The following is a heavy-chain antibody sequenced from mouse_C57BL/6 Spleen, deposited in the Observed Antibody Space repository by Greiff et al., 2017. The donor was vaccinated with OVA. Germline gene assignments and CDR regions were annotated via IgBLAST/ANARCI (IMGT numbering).Heavy chain of an antibody. D-gene: IGHD2-4*01. V-gene: IGHV5-17*01. CDR1: GFTFSDYG. Sequence: EVQVVESGGGLVKPGGSLKLSCAASGFTFSDYGMHWVRQAPEKGLEWVAYISSGSSTIYYADTVKGRFTISRDNAKNTLFLQMTSLRSEDTAMYYCARNDYGDYYAMDYWGQGTSVTVSS. CDR3: ARNDYGDYYAMDY. CDR2: ISSGSSTI. J-gene: IGHJ4*01.